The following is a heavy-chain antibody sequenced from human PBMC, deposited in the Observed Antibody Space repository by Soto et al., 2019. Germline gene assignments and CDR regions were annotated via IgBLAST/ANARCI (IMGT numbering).Heavy chain of an antibody. D-gene: IGHD2-2*01. J-gene: IGHJ6*02. Sequence: QVQLVQSGAEVKKPGSSVKVSCKASGGTFSSYTISWVRQAPGQGHECMGRIIPILGIANYAQKFQGRVTITADKSTSTAYMELSSLRSEDTAVYYCARLGYCSSTSCYEYYYYGMDVWGQGTTVTVSS. CDR3: ARLGYCSSTSCYEYYYYGMDV. CDR1: GGTFSSYT. V-gene: IGHV1-69*02. CDR2: IIPILGIA.